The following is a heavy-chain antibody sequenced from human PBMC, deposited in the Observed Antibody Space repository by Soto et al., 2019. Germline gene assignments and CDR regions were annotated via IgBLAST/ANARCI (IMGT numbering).Heavy chain of an antibody. V-gene: IGHV3-30*04. CDR1: GFTFISYA. CDR3: AKAGYYNDSSGHDAFDI. J-gene: IGHJ3*02. D-gene: IGHD3-22*01. CDR2: ISYDGSNK. Sequence: GGSLGLSCSASGFTFISYAMHWVRQAPGKGLEWVAVISYDGSNKYYADSVKGRFTISRDNSKNTLYVQMNSLRAEDTAVYYCAKAGYYNDSSGHDAFDIWGQGTMVTVSS.